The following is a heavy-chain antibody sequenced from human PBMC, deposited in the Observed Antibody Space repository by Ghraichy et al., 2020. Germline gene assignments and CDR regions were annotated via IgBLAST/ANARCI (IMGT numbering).Heavy chain of an antibody. J-gene: IGHJ3*02. Sequence: SETLSLTCAISGDSVSSNSAAWNWIRQSPSRGLEWLGRTYYRSKWYNDYAVSVKSRITINPDTSKNQFSLQLNSVTPEDTAVYYCARDTYSSLGGSDAFDIWGQGTMVTVSS. V-gene: IGHV6-1*01. CDR2: TYYRSKWYN. D-gene: IGHD6-6*01. CDR1: GDSVSSNSAA. CDR3: ARDTYSSLGGSDAFDI.